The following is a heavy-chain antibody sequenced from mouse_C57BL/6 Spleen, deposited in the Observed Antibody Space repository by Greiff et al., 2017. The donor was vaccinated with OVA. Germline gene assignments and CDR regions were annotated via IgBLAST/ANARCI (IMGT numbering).Heavy chain of an antibody. CDR2: IDPSDSYT. CDR3: ARGGVISKGFDY. CDR1: GYTFTSYW. V-gene: IGHV1-59*01. Sequence: QVQLQQPGAELVRPGPSVKLSCKASGYTFTSYWMHWVKQRPGQGLEWIGVIDPSDSYTNYNQKFKGKATLTVDTSSSTAYMQLSSLTSEDSAVYYCARGGVISKGFDYWGQGTTLTVSS. J-gene: IGHJ2*01. D-gene: IGHD1-1*01.